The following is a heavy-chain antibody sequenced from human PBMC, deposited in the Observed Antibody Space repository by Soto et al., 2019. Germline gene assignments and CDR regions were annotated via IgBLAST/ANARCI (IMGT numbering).Heavy chain of an antibody. V-gene: IGHV3-66*01. CDR1: GFSVSSNY. Sequence: EVQLVESGGGLVQPGGSLRLSCAASGFSVSSNYMSWVRQAPGNGLEWVSVIYSGGSTYYADSVKGRFTISRDNSXXXXXXXXXXXXXXXXXXXXXXXXXXXXDNSGYYLFDYWGQGTLVTVSS. CDR3: XXXXXXXDNSGYYLFDY. J-gene: IGHJ4*02. D-gene: IGHD3-22*01. CDR2: IYSGGST.